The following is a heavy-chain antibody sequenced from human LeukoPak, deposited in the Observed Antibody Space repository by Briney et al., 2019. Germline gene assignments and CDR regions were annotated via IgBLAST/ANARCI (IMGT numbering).Heavy chain of an antibody. V-gene: IGHV3-21*01. J-gene: IGHJ5*02. CDR3: ARGPPRQWRRSWFDP. D-gene: IGHD2-8*01. CDR1: GFTFSSYS. CDR2: ISSSSSYI. Sequence: GGSLRLSCAASGFTFSSYSMNWVRQAPGKGLEWVSSISSSSSYIYYADSVKGRFTISRDNAKNSLYLQMNSLRAEDTAVYYCARGPPRQWRRSWFDPWGQGTLVTVSS.